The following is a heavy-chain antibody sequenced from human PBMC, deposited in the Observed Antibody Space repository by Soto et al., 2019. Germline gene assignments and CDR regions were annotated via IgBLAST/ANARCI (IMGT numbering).Heavy chain of an antibody. CDR3: ARDRFWAARPDRKFYGMDV. CDR1: GFTFSSYS. D-gene: IGHD6-6*01. Sequence: PGGSLRLSCAASGFTFSSYSMNWVRQAPGKGLEWVSSISSSSSYIYYADSVKGRFTISRDNAKNSLYLQMNSLRAEDTAVYYCARDRFWAARPDRKFYGMDVWGQGTTVTVSS. V-gene: IGHV3-21*01. J-gene: IGHJ6*02. CDR2: ISSSSSYI.